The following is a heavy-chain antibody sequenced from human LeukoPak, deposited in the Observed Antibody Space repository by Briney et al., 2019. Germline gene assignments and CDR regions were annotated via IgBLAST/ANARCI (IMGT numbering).Heavy chain of an antibody. D-gene: IGHD1-26*01. Sequence: GGSLRLSCAASGFIFSSFGMNWVSQAPGKWLEWVSYISSTSSTIYYADSVKGRFTISRDNAKNSLYLQMISLRAEDTAVYYCAKGGSYFDYWGQGTLVTVSS. CDR1: GFIFSSFG. CDR3: AKGGSYFDY. J-gene: IGHJ4*02. CDR2: ISSTSSTI. V-gene: IGHV3-48*01.